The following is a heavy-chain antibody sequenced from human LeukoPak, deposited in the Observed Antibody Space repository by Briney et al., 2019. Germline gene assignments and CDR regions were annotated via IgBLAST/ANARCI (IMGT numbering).Heavy chain of an antibody. J-gene: IGHJ4*02. V-gene: IGHV4-59*01. D-gene: IGHD2-21*02. CDR3: ARGRNVVVTEGYFDY. CDR1: GGSISSYY. CDR2: IYYSGST. Sequence: SETLSLTCTVSGGSISSYYRSWIRQPPGKGLEWIGYIYYSGSTNYNPSLKSRVTISVDTSKNQFSLKLSSVTAADTAVYYCARGRNVVVTEGYFDYWGQGTLVTVSS.